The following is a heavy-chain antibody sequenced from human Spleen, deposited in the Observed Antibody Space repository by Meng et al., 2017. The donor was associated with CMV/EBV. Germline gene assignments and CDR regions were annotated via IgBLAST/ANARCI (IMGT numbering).Heavy chain of an antibody. CDR3: ASRAMVRGVIANWFDP. CDR2: ISYDGSNK. CDR1: GFTFSSYA. D-gene: IGHD3-10*01. V-gene: IGHV3-30*04. J-gene: IGHJ5*02. Sequence: GESLKISCAASGFTFSSYAMHWVRQAPGKGLEWVAVISYDGSNKYYADSVKGRFTISRDNSKNTLYLQMNSLRAEDTAVYYCASRAMVRGVIANWFDPWGQGTLVTVSS.